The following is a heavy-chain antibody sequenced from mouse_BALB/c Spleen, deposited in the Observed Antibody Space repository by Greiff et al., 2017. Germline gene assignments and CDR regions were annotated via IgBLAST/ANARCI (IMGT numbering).Heavy chain of an antibody. CDR2: INPSNGGT. CDR1: CYTFTSYY. Sequence: QVQLQQSGAELVKPGASVKLSCKASCYTFTSYYMYWVKLRPGQGLEWIGEINPSNGGTNFNEKFKSKATLTVDKSSSTAYMQLSSLTSEDSAVYYCTRVDFYRYDVRRYYYAMDYWGQGTSVTVSS. D-gene: IGHD2-14*01. CDR3: TRVDFYRYDVRRYYYAMDY. J-gene: IGHJ4*01. V-gene: IGHV1S81*02.